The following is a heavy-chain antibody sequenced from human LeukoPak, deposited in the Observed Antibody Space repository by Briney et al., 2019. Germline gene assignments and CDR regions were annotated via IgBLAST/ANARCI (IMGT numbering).Heavy chain of an antibody. J-gene: IGHJ6*03. CDR3: ARAAGGYSGYFPTNYYYYMDV. D-gene: IGHD5-12*01. CDR1: GGSFSSYA. Sequence: ASVKVSCKASGGSFSSYAISWVRQAPGPGLEWMGGIIPIFGTANYAQKFQGRVTITTDESTSTADMELSSLRSEDTAVYYCARAAGGYSGYFPTNYYYYMDVWGKGTTVAVSS. CDR2: IIPIFGTA. V-gene: IGHV1-69*05.